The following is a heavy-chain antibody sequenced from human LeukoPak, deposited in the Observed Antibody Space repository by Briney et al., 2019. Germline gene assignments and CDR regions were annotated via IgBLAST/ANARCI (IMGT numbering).Heavy chain of an antibody. J-gene: IGHJ3*02. V-gene: IGHV3-30-3*01. CDR1: GFTFSVYT. CDR2: MSSDGSNK. Sequence: GVSLRLSCAASGFTFSVYTIHWVRQAPGKGLEWVAVMSSDGSNKYYADSVKGRFTISRDNSRNTMYLQMNSLRAEDTAVYYCARALSSGWSHAFDTWGQGTMVTVSS. D-gene: IGHD6-19*01. CDR3: ARALSSGWSHAFDT.